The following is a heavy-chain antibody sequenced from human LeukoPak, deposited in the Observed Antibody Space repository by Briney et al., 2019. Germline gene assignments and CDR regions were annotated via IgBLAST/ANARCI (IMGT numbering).Heavy chain of an antibody. CDR3: AKDMVEGFGESFPLAFDI. Sequence: GGSLRLSCAASGFTFDDYAMHWVRQAPGKGLEWVSGISWNSGSIGYADSVKGRFTISRDNAKNSLYLQMNSMRAEDTALYYCAKDMVEGFGESFPLAFDIWGQGTMVTVS. D-gene: IGHD3-10*01. J-gene: IGHJ3*02. V-gene: IGHV3-9*01. CDR2: ISWNSGSI. CDR1: GFTFDDYA.